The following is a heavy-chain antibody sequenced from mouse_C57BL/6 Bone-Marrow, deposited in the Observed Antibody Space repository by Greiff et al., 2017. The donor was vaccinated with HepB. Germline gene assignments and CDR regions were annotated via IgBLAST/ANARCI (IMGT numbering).Heavy chain of an antibody. CDR1: GYTFTSYW. V-gene: IGHV1-69*01. D-gene: IGHD1-2*01. J-gene: IGHJ3*01. CDR3: ARGTTARSFAY. Sequence: VKLKQPGAELVMPGASVKLSCKASGYTFTSYWMHWVKQRPGQGLEWIGEIDPSDSYTNYNQKFKGKSTLTVDKSSSTAYMQLSSLTSEDSAVYYCARGTTARSFAYWGQGTLVTVSA. CDR2: IDPSDSYT.